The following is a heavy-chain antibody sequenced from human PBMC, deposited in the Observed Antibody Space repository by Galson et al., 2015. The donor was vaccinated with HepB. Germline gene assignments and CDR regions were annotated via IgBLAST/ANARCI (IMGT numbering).Heavy chain of an antibody. J-gene: IGHJ4*02. CDR2: IGAYNGNT. V-gene: IGHV1-18*01. CDR1: GYTFTSYG. Sequence: SVKVSCKASGYTFTSYGISWVRQAPGQGLEWMGWIGAYNGNTNYAQKLQGRVTMTTDTSTSTAYMELRSLRSDDTAVYYCARGTYLPRSSSPDDYWGQGTLVTVSS. D-gene: IGHD6-6*01. CDR3: ARGTYLPRSSSPDDY.